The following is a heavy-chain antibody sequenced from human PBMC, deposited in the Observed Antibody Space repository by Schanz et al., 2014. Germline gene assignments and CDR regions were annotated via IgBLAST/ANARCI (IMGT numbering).Heavy chain of an antibody. CDR1: GFAFSSNW. CDR2: ITNKPNNYNT. V-gene: IGHV3-72*01. Sequence: EVQLVESGGGLVQPGGSLRLSCAGSGFAFSSNWMNWVRQAPGKGLEWVGRITNKPNNYNTEYAASVKGRFTISRDDSRNSLYLQMSSLKTEDTAVYYCARGGGPEDVFDIWGQGTILTVSS. CDR3: ARGGGPEDVFDI. J-gene: IGHJ3*02. D-gene: IGHD5-12*01.